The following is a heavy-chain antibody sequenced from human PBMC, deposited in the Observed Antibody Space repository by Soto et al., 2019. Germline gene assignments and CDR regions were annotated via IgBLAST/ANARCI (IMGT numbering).Heavy chain of an antibody. Sequence: QVQLQQWGAGLLKPSETLSLTCAVYGGSFSGYYWSWIRQPPGKGLEWIGEINHSGSTNYNPSLKSRVTISVDTSKNQVSLRLSSVTAADTAVYYCSIAVAGKGRYYGMDVWGQGTTVTVSS. J-gene: IGHJ6*02. CDR3: SIAVAGKGRYYGMDV. CDR1: GGSFSGYY. D-gene: IGHD6-19*01. V-gene: IGHV4-34*01. CDR2: INHSGST.